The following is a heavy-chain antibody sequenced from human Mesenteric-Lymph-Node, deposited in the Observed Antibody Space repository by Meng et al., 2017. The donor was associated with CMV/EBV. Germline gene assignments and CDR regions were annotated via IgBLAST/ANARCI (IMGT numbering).Heavy chain of an antibody. Sequence: GESLKISCAASGFNIGPYMMNWVRQAPGKGLEWVASITGSGTYMYYAESVKGRFTISRDNANNSLFLQVSSLRADDTGVYYCGRVRYSDYWGQGTLVTVSS. D-gene: IGHD1-14*01. V-gene: IGHV3-21*01. CDR2: ITGSGTYM. CDR3: GRVRYSDY. J-gene: IGHJ4*02. CDR1: GFNIGPYM.